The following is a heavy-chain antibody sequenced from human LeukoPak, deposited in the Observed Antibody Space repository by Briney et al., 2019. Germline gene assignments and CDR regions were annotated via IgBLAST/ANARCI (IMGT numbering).Heavy chain of an antibody. CDR1: GGSVSSGSYS. V-gene: IGHV4-61*01. J-gene: IGHJ5*02. CDR2: IYYSGST. D-gene: IGHD6-13*01. Sequence: SETLSLTCTVSGGSVSSGSYSWSWIRQPPGKGLEWIGYIYYSGSTNYNPSLKSRVTISVDTSKNQFSLKLSSVTAADTAVYYCAREYSSSWYPWFDPWGQGTLVTVSS. CDR3: AREYSSSWYPWFDP.